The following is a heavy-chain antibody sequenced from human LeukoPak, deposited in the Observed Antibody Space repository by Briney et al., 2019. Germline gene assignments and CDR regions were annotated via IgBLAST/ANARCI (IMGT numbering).Heavy chain of an antibody. J-gene: IGHJ3*02. V-gene: IGHV3-7*01. CDR2: IKQDGSEK. D-gene: IGHD3-3*01. CDR3: ARAGKLRFLEWSDAFDI. CDR1: GFTFSSYW. Sequence: GGSLRLSCAASGFTFSSYWMSWVRQAPGKGLEWVANIKQDGSEKYYVDSVKGRFTISRDNAKNSLYLQMNSLRAEDTAVYYCARAGKLRFLEWSDAFDIWGQGTMVTVSS.